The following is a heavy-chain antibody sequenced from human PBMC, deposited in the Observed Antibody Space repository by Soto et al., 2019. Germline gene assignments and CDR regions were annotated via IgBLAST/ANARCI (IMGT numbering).Heavy chain of an antibody. Sequence: ASVKVSCKASGYTFTGYYMHWVRQAPGQGFEWMGRISPKSGGTNYAQKFQGRVTMTWDTSLNTAYMELSSLISEGTAVYYCARPPGYISDWYYFDLWGQGTLVTVSS. V-gene: IGHV1-2*02. D-gene: IGHD6-19*01. J-gene: IGHJ4*02. CDR1: GYTFTGYY. CDR3: ARPPGYISDWYYFDL. CDR2: ISPKSGGT.